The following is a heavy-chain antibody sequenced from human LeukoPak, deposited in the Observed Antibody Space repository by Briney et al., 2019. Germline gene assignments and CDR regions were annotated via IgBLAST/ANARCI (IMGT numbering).Heavy chain of an antibody. CDR1: GFTFSTYA. D-gene: IGHD3-22*01. CDR3: ARNYYDSSGYYYAFDY. J-gene: IGHJ4*02. CDR2: ISSSGSLI. Sequence: GGSLRLSCAVSGFTFSTYAMSWVRQAPGKGLDWVSSISSSGSLIYYADTMKGRFTVSRDNAKNSLFLQLNSLRAEDTAVYYCARNYYDSSGYYYAFDYWGQGTLVTVSS. V-gene: IGHV3-21*01.